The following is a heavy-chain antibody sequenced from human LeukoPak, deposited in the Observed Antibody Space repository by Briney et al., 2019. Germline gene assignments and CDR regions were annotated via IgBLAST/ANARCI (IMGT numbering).Heavy chain of an antibody. D-gene: IGHD1-26*01. CDR3: ARGGSGSQYFDY. Sequence: SQTLSLTCTVSGGSISSGSYYWSWIRQPAGKGLEWIGRIYTSGSTNYNPSLKSRVTISVDTSKNQFSLKLSSVTAADTAVYYCARGGSGSQYFDYWGQGTLVTVSS. V-gene: IGHV4-61*02. CDR2: IYTSGST. CDR1: GGSISSGSYY. J-gene: IGHJ4*02.